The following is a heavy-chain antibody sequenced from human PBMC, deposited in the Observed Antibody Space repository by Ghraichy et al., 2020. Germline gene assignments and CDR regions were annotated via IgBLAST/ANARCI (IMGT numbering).Heavy chain of an antibody. J-gene: IGHJ4*02. CDR2: INGDGSRI. V-gene: IGHV3-74*03. CDR3: VRGSGNSPPPFDY. Sequence: GGSLRLSCAASGFTFSSHWMHWVRQVPGKGLMWVLCINGDGSRIMYAESVKGRFTISRDNAKNTLYLLMTSLRADDTAVYYCVRGSGNSPPPFDYWVQGTLVTVSS. D-gene: IGHD4-23*01. CDR1: GFTFSSHW.